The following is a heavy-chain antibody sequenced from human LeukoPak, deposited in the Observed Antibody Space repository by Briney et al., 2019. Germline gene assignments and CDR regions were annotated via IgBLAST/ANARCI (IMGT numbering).Heavy chain of an antibody. CDR1: GFPFSSYA. CDR2: ISGSGGST. Sequence: GSLRLSCAASGFPFSSYAMSWVRQAPGKGLEWVSAISGSGGSTYYADSVKGRFTISRDNSKNTLYLQMNSLRAEDTAVYYCAKDGGWEPYFDYWGQGTLVTVSS. J-gene: IGHJ4*02. CDR3: AKDGGWEPYFDY. V-gene: IGHV3-23*01. D-gene: IGHD1-26*01.